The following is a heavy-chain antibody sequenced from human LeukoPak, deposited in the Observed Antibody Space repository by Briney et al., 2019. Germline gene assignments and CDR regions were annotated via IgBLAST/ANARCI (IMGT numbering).Heavy chain of an antibody. D-gene: IGHD5-18*01. Sequence: ASVKVSCKASGYTFTSYGISWVRQAPGQGLEWMGWISAYNGNTNYAQKLQGRVTMNTDTSTSTAYMELRSLRPDDTAVYYCARDRGYSYGYRYYFDYWGQGTLVTVSS. V-gene: IGHV1-18*01. CDR2: ISAYNGNT. CDR1: GYTFTSYG. J-gene: IGHJ4*02. CDR3: ARDRGYSYGYRYYFDY.